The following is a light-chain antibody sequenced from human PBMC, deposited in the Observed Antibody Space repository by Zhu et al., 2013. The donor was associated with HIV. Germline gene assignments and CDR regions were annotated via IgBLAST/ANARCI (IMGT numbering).Light chain of an antibody. CDR2: EVS. Sequence: QSALTQPASVSGSPGQSITISCTGTSSDIGGYNYVSWYQQHPGKVPRLIVYEVSNRPSGVSNRFSGSKSGNTASLTISGLLAEDDADYYCSSYAVNSGLLFGGGTKLTVL. CDR1: SSDIGGYNY. V-gene: IGLV2-14*01. J-gene: IGLJ2*01. CDR3: SSYAVNSGLL.